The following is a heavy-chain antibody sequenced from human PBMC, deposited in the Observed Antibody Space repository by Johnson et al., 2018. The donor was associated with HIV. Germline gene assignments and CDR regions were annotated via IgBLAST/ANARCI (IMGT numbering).Heavy chain of an antibody. D-gene: IGHD6-13*01. V-gene: IGHV3-11*04. J-gene: IGHJ3*02. CDR2: IDSRGSII. CDR1: GFTFDDYA. Sequence: QVQLVESGGGLVQPGRSLRLSCSASGFTFDDYAMHWVRQAPGKGLEWVSYIDSRGSIIYSADSVQGRFTISRDNAKNSLYLQMNSLRAEDTAVYYCVKDRDVHSSWYGGDGFDIWGQGTMVTVSS. CDR3: VKDRDVHSSWYGGDGFDI.